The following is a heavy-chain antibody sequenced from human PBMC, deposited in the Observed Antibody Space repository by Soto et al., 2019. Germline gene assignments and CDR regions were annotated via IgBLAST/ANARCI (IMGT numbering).Heavy chain of an antibody. CDR2: IIPIFGTA. J-gene: IGHJ6*02. D-gene: IGHD3-10*01. CDR3: ASILYYGSGPYGMDV. CDR1: GGTFSSYA. Sequence: SVKVSCKASGGTFSSYAISWVRQAPGQGLEWMGGIIPIFGTANYAQKFQGRVTITADESTSTAYMELRSLRSEDTAVYYCASILYYGSGPYGMDVWGQGTTVTVYS. V-gene: IGHV1-69*13.